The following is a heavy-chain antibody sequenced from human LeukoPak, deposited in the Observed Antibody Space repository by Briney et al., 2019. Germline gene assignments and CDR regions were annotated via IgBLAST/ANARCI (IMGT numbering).Heavy chain of an antibody. CDR1: GFTFSNYA. V-gene: IGHV3-23*01. CDR3: AKDLGRYRNNYFDY. CDR2: INDNGVNT. D-gene: IGHD1-26*01. J-gene: IGHJ4*02. Sequence: PGGSLRLSCAASGFTFSNYAMSWVRQAPAKGLEWVSSINDNGVNTLFADSVKGRFTISRDNSKNTLYLQMNSLRAEDTAVYYCAKDLGRYRNNYFDYWGQGTLVTVSS.